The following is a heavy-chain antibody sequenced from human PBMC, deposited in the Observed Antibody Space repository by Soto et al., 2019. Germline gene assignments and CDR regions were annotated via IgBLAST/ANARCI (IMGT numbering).Heavy chain of an antibody. CDR3: ARDKGTVTTGGTDYFDY. CDR1: GYTFTSYY. Sequence: GASVKVSCKASGYTFTSYYMHWVRQAPGQGLEWMGIINPSGGSTSYAQKFQGRVTMTRDTSTSTVYMELSSLRSEDTAVYYCARDKGTVTTGGTDYFDYWGQGTLVTVSS. D-gene: IGHD4-17*01. CDR2: INPSGGST. V-gene: IGHV1-46*01. J-gene: IGHJ4*02.